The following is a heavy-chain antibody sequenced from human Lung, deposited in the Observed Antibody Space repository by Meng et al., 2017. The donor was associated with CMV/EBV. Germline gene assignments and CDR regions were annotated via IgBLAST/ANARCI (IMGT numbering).Heavy chain of an antibody. V-gene: IGHV3-49*04. J-gene: IGHJ6*02. CDR2: IRSKAYGGTT. CDR3: TRFNYYYGMDV. D-gene: IGHD4-17*01. Sequence: SCTASGFTFGDYAMRWVRQAPGKGLEWVGLIRSKAYGGTTEYAASVKGRFTISRDDSKSIAYLQMNSLKTEDTDVYYCTRFNYYYGMDVWGQGTTVTVSS. CDR1: GFTFGDYA.